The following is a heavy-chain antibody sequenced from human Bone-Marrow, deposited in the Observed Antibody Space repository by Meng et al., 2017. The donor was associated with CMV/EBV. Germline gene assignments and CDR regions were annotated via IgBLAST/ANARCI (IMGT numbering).Heavy chain of an antibody. CDR1: GGSISSYY. Sequence: SETLSLTCTVSGGSISSYYWSWIRQPPGKGLEWIGYIYYSGSTNYNPSLKSRVTISVDTSKNQFSLKLSSVTAADTAVYYRASGYSYGYHYYYGMDVWGQGTTVTVSS. CDR2: IYYSGST. V-gene: IGHV4-59*01. J-gene: IGHJ6*02. CDR3: ASGYSYGYHYYYGMDV. D-gene: IGHD5-18*01.